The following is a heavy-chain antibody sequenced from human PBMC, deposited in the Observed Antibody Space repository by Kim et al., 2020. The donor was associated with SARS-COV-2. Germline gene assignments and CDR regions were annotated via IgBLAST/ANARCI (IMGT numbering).Heavy chain of an antibody. CDR2: ISYDGSNK. D-gene: IGHD3-3*01. J-gene: IGHJ5*02. CDR3: AKAFVTRLHYDFWSGVGSHNWFDP. Sequence: GGSLRLSCAASGFTFSSYGMHWVRQAPGKGLEWVAVISYDGSNKYYADSVKGRFTISRDNSKNTLYLQMNSLRAEDTAVYYCAKAFVTRLHYDFWSGVGSHNWFDPWGQGTLVTLSS. CDR1: GFTFSSYG. V-gene: IGHV3-30*18.